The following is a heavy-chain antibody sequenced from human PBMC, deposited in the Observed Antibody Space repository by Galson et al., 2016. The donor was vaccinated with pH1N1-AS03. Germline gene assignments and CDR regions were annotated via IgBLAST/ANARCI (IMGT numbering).Heavy chain of an antibody. CDR2: ISRSNLYT. D-gene: IGHD2-21*01. V-gene: IGHV3-11*06. Sequence: SLRLSCAASGFTFSDYYITWIRQAPGKGLEWLSYISRSNLYTNYADSVKGRFIISRDNDRKSLYLQMNSLRVEDTAIYYCARDLKWGCGGGLTYGMDVWGQGTTVTVSS. CDR3: ARDLKWGCGGGLTYGMDV. CDR1: GFTFSDYY. J-gene: IGHJ6*02.